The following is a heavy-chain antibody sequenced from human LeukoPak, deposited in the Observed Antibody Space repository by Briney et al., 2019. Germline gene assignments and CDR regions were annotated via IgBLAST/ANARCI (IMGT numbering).Heavy chain of an antibody. CDR1: GLTFSDYW. J-gene: IGHJ4*02. CDR3: AKAAADFWSGSDYGDY. CDR2: ISGSGGST. Sequence: GGSLRLSCAASGLTFSDYWMHWVRQAPGKGLEWVSAISGSGGSTYYADSVKGRFTISRDNSKNTLYLQMNSLRAEDTAVYYCAKAAADFWSGSDYGDYWGQGTLVTVSS. D-gene: IGHD3-3*01. V-gene: IGHV3-23*01.